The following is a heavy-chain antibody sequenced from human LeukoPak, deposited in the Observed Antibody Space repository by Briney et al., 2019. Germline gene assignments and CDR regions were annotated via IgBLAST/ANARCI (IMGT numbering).Heavy chain of an antibody. CDR2: IYYSGST. CDR3: ARHALYSSSWYFFDH. V-gene: IGHV4-39*01. D-gene: IGHD6-13*01. CDR1: GGSISSSSYY. Sequence: SETLSLTCTVSGGSISSSSYYWGWIRQPPGKGLEWIGSIYYSGSTYYNPSLKSRLTMSVVTSKNQFSLKLTSVTAADTAVYYCARHALYSSSWYFFDHWGQGTLVTVSS. J-gene: IGHJ4*02.